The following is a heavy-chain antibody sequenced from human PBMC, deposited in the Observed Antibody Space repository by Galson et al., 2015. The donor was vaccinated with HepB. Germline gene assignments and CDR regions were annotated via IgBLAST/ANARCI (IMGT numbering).Heavy chain of an antibody. CDR1: GYTFTSYG. CDR2: IGAYNGNT. CDR3: AREDRKGVAYYYGMDV. Sequence: SVKVSCKASGYTFTSYGISWVRQAPGRGLEWMGWIGAYNGNTNYAQKLQGRVTMTTDTSTSTAYMELRSLRSDDTAVYYCAREDRKGVAYYYGMDVWGQGTTVTVSS. V-gene: IGHV1-18*04. J-gene: IGHJ6*02.